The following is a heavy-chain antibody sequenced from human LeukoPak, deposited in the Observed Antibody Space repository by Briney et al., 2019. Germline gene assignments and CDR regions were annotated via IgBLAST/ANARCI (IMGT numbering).Heavy chain of an antibody. D-gene: IGHD3-3*01. CDR2: ISNSGTNT. V-gene: IGHV3-23*01. J-gene: IGHJ6*03. CDR1: GFTFSSHA. CDR3: AKDSEYYDFWSRYNHYSYHYMDV. Sequence: GGSLRLSCAASGFTFSSHAMNWVRQAPGKGLEWVSAISNSGTNTYYADSVKGRFTISRDNYENTLYLQINSLRVEDTAIYYCAKDSEYYDFWSRYNHYSYHYMDVWGKGTTVTVSS.